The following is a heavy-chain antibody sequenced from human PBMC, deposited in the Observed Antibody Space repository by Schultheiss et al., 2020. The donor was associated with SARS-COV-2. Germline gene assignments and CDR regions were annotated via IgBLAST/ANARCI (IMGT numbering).Heavy chain of an antibody. CDR2: ISSSGSTI. V-gene: IGHV3-11*04. CDR3: ATLMVYASEFDY. CDR1: GFTFSDYY. Sequence: GGSLRLSCAASGFTFSDYYMSWIRQAPGKGLEWVSYISSSGSTIYYADSVKGRFTISRDNSKNTLYLQMNSLRAEDTAVYYCATLMVYASEFDYWGQGTLVTVSS. D-gene: IGHD2-8*01. J-gene: IGHJ4*02.